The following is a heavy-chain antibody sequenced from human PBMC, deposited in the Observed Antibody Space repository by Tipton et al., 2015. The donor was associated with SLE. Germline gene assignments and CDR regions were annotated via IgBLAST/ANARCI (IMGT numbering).Heavy chain of an antibody. Sequence: TLSLTCTVSGGSISSSSYYWGWIRQPPGKGLEWIGSIYYSGSTYYNPSLKSRVTISVDTSKNQFSLKLSSVTAADTAVYYCARWGAAAGSAFDIWGQGTMVTVSS. CDR1: GGSISSSSYY. V-gene: IGHV4-39*07. CDR3: ARWGAAAGSAFDI. D-gene: IGHD6-13*01. J-gene: IGHJ3*02. CDR2: IYYSGST.